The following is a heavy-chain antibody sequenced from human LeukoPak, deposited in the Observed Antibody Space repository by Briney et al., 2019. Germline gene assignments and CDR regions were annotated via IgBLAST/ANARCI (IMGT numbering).Heavy chain of an antibody. CDR3: ARDGGGYYASGTHYYLDY. CDR1: GFSFSDHG. Sequence: GGSLRLSCAASGFSFSDHGMHWVRQAPGTGLEWVAVIWFDGSNKYYAESVEGRFTVSRGNSRYTLNLGMNSLRAEDTAVYYCARDGGGYYASGTHYYLDYWGQGTLVTVSS. J-gene: IGHJ4*02. D-gene: IGHD3-10*01. CDR2: IWFDGSNK. V-gene: IGHV3-33*01.